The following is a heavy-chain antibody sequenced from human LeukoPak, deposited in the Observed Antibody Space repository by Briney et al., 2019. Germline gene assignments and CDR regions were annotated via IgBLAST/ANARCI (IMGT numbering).Heavy chain of an antibody. CDR3: ARDSTYYYDSSGYYTGPCDY. CDR2: IIPILGIA. Sequence: SVTVSCKSSGGTFSSYAISWVRQAPGQGLEWVGRIIPILGIANYAQKFQGRVTITADKYTSTAYMELSSLRSEDTAVYYCARDSTYYYDSSGYYTGPCDYWGQGTLVTVSS. D-gene: IGHD3-22*01. J-gene: IGHJ4*02. CDR1: GGTFSSYA. V-gene: IGHV1-69*04.